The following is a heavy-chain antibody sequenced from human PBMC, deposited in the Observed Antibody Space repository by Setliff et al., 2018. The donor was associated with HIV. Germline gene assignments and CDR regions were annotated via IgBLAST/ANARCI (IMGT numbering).Heavy chain of an antibody. CDR3: ARDWSYAMDV. Sequence: GRSLRLSCAASGFTVNSHWMHWVRQAPGKGLVWVSYINSDGSSTSYADSVKGRFTISRDNAKNTLYLQMNILRAEDTGAYYCARDWSYAMDVWGQGTTVTVSS. J-gene: IGHJ6*02. CDR1: GFTVNSHW. V-gene: IGHV3-74*01. CDR2: INSDGSST.